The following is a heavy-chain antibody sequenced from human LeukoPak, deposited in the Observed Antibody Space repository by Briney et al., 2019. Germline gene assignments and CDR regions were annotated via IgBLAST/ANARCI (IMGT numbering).Heavy chain of an antibody. J-gene: IGHJ6*02. V-gene: IGHV3-30*18. CDR3: AKGQLVDYGMDV. CDR2: MSYDGGHK. Sequence: PGGSLRLSCAASGFTFSSYAMHWVRQPPGEGLEWVAVMSYDGGHKYYADSVKGRFTISRDNSKNTLYLQMNSLRPEDTALYYCAKGQLVDYGMDVWGHGTTVTVSS. D-gene: IGHD6-6*01. CDR1: GFTFSSYA.